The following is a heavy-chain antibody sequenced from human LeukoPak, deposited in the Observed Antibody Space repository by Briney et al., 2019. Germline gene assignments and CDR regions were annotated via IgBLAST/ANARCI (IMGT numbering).Heavy chain of an antibody. CDR3: ARGGYFDSSGYPNPLDY. Sequence: SETLSLTCAVYGGSFGGYYWTWIRQSPGKGPEWIGEVNHSGSTNYNPSLKRRVFMSVDTAKNQLSLKLNSVSAADTAVYYCARGGYFDSSGYPNPLDYWGQGTLVTVSS. D-gene: IGHD3-22*01. CDR1: GGSFGGYY. J-gene: IGHJ4*02. CDR2: VNHSGST. V-gene: IGHV4-34*01.